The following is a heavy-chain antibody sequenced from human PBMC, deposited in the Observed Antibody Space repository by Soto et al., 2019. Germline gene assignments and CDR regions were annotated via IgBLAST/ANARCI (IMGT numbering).Heavy chain of an antibody. J-gene: IGHJ6*03. CDR2: ISSSGSTI. CDR1: GFTFSGYY. D-gene: IGHD6-13*01. Sequence: GGSLRLSCAASGFTFSGYYMSWIRQAPGKGLEWVSYISSSGSTIYYADSVKGRFTISRDNAKNSLYLQMNSLRAEDTAVYYCARGPKLPGYSSSWYSYYYYYMDVWGKGTKVTVSS. CDR3: ARGPKLPGYSSSWYSYYYYYMDV. V-gene: IGHV3-11*01.